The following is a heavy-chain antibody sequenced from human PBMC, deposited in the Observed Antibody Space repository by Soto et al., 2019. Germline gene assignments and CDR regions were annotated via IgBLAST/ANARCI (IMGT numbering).Heavy chain of an antibody. V-gene: IGHV4-34*01. Sequence: SETLSLTCAVYGGSFSGYSWTWLRQPPWKGLEWIVEINHSGTTDYNPALKSRVTMSADTSKNQFSLRMTSVTAADTAVYYCARARFDSWSHIYYGLDVWGQGTTVTVSS. J-gene: IGHJ6*02. D-gene: IGHD3-3*01. CDR3: ARARFDSWSHIYYGLDV. CDR1: GGSFSGYS. CDR2: INHSGTT.